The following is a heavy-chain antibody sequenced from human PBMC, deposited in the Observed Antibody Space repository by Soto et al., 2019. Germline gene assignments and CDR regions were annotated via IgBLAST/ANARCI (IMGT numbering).Heavy chain of an antibody. J-gene: IGHJ6*02. V-gene: IGHV4-31*03. D-gene: IGHD4-4*01. CDR3: ARRAVTTVEAYYYYYYGMDV. CDR1: GGSISSGGYY. CDR2: IYYSGST. Sequence: NPSETLSLTCTVSGGSISSGGYYWSWIRQHPGKGLEWIGYIYYSGSTYYNPSLKSRVTISVDTSKNQFSLKLSSVTAADTAVYYCARRAVTTVEAYYYYYYGMDVWGQGTTVTVSS.